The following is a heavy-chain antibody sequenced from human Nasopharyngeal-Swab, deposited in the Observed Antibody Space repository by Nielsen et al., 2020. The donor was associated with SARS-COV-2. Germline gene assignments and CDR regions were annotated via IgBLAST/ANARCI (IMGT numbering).Heavy chain of an antibody. D-gene: IGHD3-22*01. V-gene: IGHV1-69*13. CDR2: IIPIFGTA. J-gene: IGHJ6*02. CDR3: ARCTYYDDSSALYYYGMDV. Sequence: SAQVSCKASRGTFSSYASICVLHAAAQGLEWMGGIIPIFGTANYAQKFQGRVTITADESTGTAYMELSSLRSEEPAVYYCARCTYYDDSSALYYYGMDVWGQGTTVTVSS. CDR1: RGTFSSYA.